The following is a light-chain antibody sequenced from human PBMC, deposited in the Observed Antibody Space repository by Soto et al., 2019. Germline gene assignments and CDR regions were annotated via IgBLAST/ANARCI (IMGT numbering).Light chain of an antibody. V-gene: IGLV2-23*01. CDR3: SSFAGSGTLVV. Sequence: QSALTQPASVSGSPGQSITISCTGAKTDIGNYNLVSWYQRHPDKAPKLIIYEDTKRPSGISIRFSASKSGTTASLTISGLQAEDEADYHCSSFAGSGTLVVFGGGTKLTVL. J-gene: IGLJ2*01. CDR2: EDT. CDR1: KTDIGNYNL.